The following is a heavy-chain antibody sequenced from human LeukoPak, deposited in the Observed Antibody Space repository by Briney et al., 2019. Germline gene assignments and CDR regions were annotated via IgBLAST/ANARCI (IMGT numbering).Heavy chain of an antibody. J-gene: IGHJ4*02. CDR2: IRSKAYGGTT. V-gene: IGHV3-49*03. Sequence: GGSLRLSCTASGFTFGDYAMSWFRQAPGKGLEWVGFIRSKAYGGTTEYAASVKGRFTISRDDSKSIAYLQMNSLKTEDTAVYYCTGRYSLTPPGSPNDYWGQGTLVTVSS. D-gene: IGHD4-23*01. CDR1: GFTFGDYA. CDR3: TGRYSLTPPGSPNDY.